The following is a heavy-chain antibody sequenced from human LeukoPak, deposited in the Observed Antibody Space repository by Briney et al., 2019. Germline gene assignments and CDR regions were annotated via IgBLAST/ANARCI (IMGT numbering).Heavy chain of an antibody. V-gene: IGHV1-2*02. D-gene: IGHD2-15*01. CDR3: ARDRGYCSGGSCYAYKDP. CDR1: GYTFTGYY. CDR2: INPNSGGT. J-gene: IGHJ5*02. Sequence: ASVKVSCKAPGYTFTGYYMHWVRQAPGQGLEWMGWINPNSGGTNYAQKFQGRVTMTRDTSISTAYMELSRLRSDDTAVYYCARDRGYCSGGSCYAYKDPWGQGTLVTVSS.